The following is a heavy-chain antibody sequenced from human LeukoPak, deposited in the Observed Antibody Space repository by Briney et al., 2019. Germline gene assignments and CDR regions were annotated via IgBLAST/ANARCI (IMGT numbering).Heavy chain of an antibody. CDR3: ARAGATTVPDWYFDL. CDR2: INPNSGGT. V-gene: IGHV1-2*02. D-gene: IGHD1-1*01. Sequence: ASVKVSCKASGYTFTGCYIHWVRQAPGQGLEWMEWINPNSGGTKYAQKFQGRVTMTRDTSISTAYMELSRLRSDDTAVFYCARAGATTVPDWYFDLWGRGTLVTVSS. CDR1: GYTFTGCY. J-gene: IGHJ2*01.